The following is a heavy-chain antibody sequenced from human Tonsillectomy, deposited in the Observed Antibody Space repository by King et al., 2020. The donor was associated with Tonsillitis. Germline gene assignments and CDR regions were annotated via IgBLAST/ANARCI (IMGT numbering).Heavy chain of an antibody. CDR3: ARHAWLRFIDY. CDR1: GGSITSSSYY. V-gene: IGHV4-39*01. D-gene: IGHD5-12*01. CDR2: IDYSRST. Sequence: QLQESGPGLVKPSETLFLTCPVSGGSITSSSYYWGVIRQPPGKGLEWVGRIDYSRSTYYNPSLKRRVTISVDTSKNQFSLILSSVTAADTAIYYCARHAWLRFIDYWGQGTLVTVSS. J-gene: IGHJ4*02.